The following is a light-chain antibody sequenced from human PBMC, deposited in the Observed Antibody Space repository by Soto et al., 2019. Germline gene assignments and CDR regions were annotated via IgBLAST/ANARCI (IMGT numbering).Light chain of an antibody. CDR2: EVS. CDR1: SSDVGGYNY. V-gene: IGLV2-8*01. J-gene: IGLJ2*01. CDR3: SSYGGTNSLKL. Sequence: QSALTQPPSASGSPGQSVTISCTGTSSDVGGYNYVSWYQQHPGKAPKVMMYEVSKRPSGVPDRFSGSKSGNTASLTVSGLQAEEEADYYCSSYGGTNSLKLFGGGTKLTVL.